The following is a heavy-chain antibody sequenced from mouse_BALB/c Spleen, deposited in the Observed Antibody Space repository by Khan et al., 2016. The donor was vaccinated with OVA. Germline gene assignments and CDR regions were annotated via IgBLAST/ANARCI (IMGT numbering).Heavy chain of an antibody. D-gene: IGHD2-3*01. CDR2: ISSSGST. Sequence: EVQLQESGPGLVKPSQSLSLTCTVTGYSITSDYAWNWIRQFPGNKLEWMGYISSSGSTYYTPPLKSRISITRDTSKNQFFLQLNSVTTEDTATYYCARDGSRYNYAMDYWGQGTSVTVSS. CDR1: GYSITSDYA. V-gene: IGHV3-2*02. J-gene: IGHJ4*01. CDR3: ARDGSRYNYAMDY.